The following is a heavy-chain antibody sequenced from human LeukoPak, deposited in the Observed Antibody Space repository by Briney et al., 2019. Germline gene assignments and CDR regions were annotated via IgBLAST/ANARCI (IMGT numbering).Heavy chain of an antibody. D-gene: IGHD1-26*01. V-gene: IGHV3-21*04. CDR3: AKDPYSGSYHGSDY. CDR1: GFTVSSNY. CDR2: ITSSSSYA. J-gene: IGHJ4*02. Sequence: GGSLRLSCAASGFTVSSNYMSWVRQAPGKRLEWVSSITSSSSYAFYADSVKGRFTISRDNSKNTLYLQMNSLRAEDTAVYYCAKDPYSGSYHGSDYWGQGTLVTVSS.